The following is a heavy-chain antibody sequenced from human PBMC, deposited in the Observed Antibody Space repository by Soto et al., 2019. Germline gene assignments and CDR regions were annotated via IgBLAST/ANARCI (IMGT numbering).Heavy chain of an antibody. J-gene: IGHJ4*02. V-gene: IGHV3-33*01. CDR3: ATGDILTGYYTGTPDY. Sequence: PGGSLRLSCAASGFTFSSYGMHWVRQAPGKGLEWVAVIWYDGSNKYYADSVKGRFTISRDNSKNTLYLQMNSLRAEDTAVYYCATGDILTGYYTGTPDYWGQGTLVTVYS. CDR1: GFTFSSYG. D-gene: IGHD3-9*01. CDR2: IWYDGSNK.